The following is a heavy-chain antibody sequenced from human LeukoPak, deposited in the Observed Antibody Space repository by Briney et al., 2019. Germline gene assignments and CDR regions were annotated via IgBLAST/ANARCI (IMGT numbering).Heavy chain of an antibody. D-gene: IGHD3-22*01. CDR3: TTVRPDYYDSSGYYYVGGWYFDY. Sequence: PGGSLRLSCAASGFTFSNAWMSWVRQAPGKGLEWVGRIKSKTDGGTADYAAPVKGRFTISRDDSKNTLYLQMNSLKTEDTAVYYCTTVRPDYYDSSGYYYVGGWYFDYWGQGTLATVSS. J-gene: IGHJ4*02. CDR1: GFTFSNAW. V-gene: IGHV3-15*01. CDR2: IKSKTDGGTA.